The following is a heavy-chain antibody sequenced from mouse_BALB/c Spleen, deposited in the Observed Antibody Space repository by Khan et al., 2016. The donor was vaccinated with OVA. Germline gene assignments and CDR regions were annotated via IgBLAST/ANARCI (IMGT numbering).Heavy chain of an antibody. CDR1: GFNIKDTY. V-gene: IGHV14-3*02. CDR3: DRINA. J-gene: IGHJ2*01. Sequence: VQLQQSGAELVKPGASVTSSCTASGFNIKDTYMHWVKQRPEQGLEWIGRIDPANGNTKYDPNFQGKAPITAATSSNTASLQLSLLTSADTAVYYGDRINAWGQGTTLTVAS. CDR2: IDPANGNT.